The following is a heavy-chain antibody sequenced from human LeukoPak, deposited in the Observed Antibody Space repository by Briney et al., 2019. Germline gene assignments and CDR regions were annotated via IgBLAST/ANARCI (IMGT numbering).Heavy chain of an antibody. CDR3: ARGREYSSSCFDY. J-gene: IGHJ4*02. V-gene: IGHV4-59*01. CDR2: IYYSGST. D-gene: IGHD6-6*01. CDR1: GGSISDYY. Sequence: SETLSLTCTVSGGSISDYYWSWIRQPPGKGLEWIGDIYYSGSTNYNPSPKSRVTISVDTSKNQFSLKLSSVTAADTAVYYCARGREYSSSCFDYWGQGTLVTVSS.